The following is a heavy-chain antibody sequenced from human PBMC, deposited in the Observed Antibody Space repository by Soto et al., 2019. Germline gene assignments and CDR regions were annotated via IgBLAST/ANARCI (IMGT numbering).Heavy chain of an antibody. V-gene: IGHV5-10-1*01. CDR1: GYSFTSYW. CDR3: ARPLGSTGAFDI. CDR2: IDPSDSYT. D-gene: IGHD3-16*02. J-gene: IGHJ3*02. Sequence: VESLKISCNGSGYSFTSYWISWVRQMPGKGLEWMGRIDPSDSYTNYSPSFQGHVTISADKSISTAYLQWSSPKASDTAMYYCARPLGSTGAFDIWGQGTMVTVSS.